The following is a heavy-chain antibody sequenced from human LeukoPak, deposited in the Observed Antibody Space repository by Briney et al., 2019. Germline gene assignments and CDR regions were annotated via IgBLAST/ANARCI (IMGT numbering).Heavy chain of an antibody. CDR3: ARLSGGYSSGWYYFDY. D-gene: IGHD6-19*01. V-gene: IGHV1-2*02. CDR1: GYTFTGYY. CDR2: INPNSGGT. J-gene: IGHJ4*02. Sequence: GASVKVSCKASGYTFTGYYMHWVRQAPGQGLEWMGWINPNSGGTNYAQKFQGRVTMTRDTSISTAYMELCRLRSDDTAVYYCARLSGGYSSGWYYFDYWGQGTLVTVSS.